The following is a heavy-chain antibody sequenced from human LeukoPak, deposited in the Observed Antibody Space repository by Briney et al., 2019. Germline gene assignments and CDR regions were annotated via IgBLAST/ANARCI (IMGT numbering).Heavy chain of an antibody. Sequence: PGGSLRLSCAASGFTFSTYSMNWVRQAPGKGLEWVSSISSSSYYIYYADSVKGRFTISRDNAKNSLYLQMNSLRAEDTAVYYCARFSESPFDPWGQGTLVTVSS. CDR3: ARFSESPFDP. V-gene: IGHV3-21*01. CDR2: ISSSSYYI. CDR1: GFTFSTYS. J-gene: IGHJ5*02.